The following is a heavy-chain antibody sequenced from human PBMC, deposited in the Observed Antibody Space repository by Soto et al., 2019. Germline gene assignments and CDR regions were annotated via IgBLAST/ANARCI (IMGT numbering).Heavy chain of an antibody. V-gene: IGHV3-33*01. CDR2: IWYDGSNK. J-gene: IGHJ6*02. CDR3: ARDKGLHLDYYYYYGMDV. CDR1: GFTFSSYG. Sequence: GGSLRLSCAASGFTFSSYGMHWVRQAPGKGLEWVAVIWYDGSNKYYADSVKGRFTISRDNSKNTLYLQMNSLRAEDTAVYYCARDKGLHLDYYYYYGMDVWGQGTTVTVSS.